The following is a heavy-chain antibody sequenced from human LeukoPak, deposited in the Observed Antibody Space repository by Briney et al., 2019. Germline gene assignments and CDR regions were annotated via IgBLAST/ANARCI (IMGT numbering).Heavy chain of an antibody. CDR3: ATDLYCTNGVCYRYYYGMDV. Sequence: ASVKVSCKVSGYTLTELSMHWVRQAPGKGLEWMGGFHPEDGETIYAQKFQGRVTMTEDTSTDTAYMELSSLRSEDTAVYYCATDLYCTNGVCYRYYYGMDVWGQGTTVTVSS. CDR2: FHPEDGET. D-gene: IGHD2-8*01. V-gene: IGHV1-24*01. J-gene: IGHJ6*02. CDR1: GYTLTELS.